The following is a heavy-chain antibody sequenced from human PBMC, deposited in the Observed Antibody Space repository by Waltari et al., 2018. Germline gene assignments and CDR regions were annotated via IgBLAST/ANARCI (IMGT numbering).Heavy chain of an antibody. CDR3: AKDKGSWTYYFDY. V-gene: IGHV3-43D*04. CDR1: GFTFDDYA. J-gene: IGHJ4*02. Sequence: EVQLVESGGVVVEPGGSLRLSCAASGFTFDDYAMHWVRRSAGKGLEWVSFISWDGSSTYYADSVKGRFTISRDNSKNSLYLQMNSLRDEDTALYYCAKDKGSWTYYFDYWGQGTLVTVSS. D-gene: IGHD6-13*01. CDR2: ISWDGSST.